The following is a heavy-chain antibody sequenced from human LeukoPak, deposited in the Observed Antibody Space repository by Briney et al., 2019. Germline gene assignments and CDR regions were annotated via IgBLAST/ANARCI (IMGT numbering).Heavy chain of an antibody. CDR3: ARGGHHYHSSGYYGGTNFDY. V-gene: IGHV3-74*01. CDR1: GFTFSSYW. J-gene: IGHJ4*02. CDR2: ISSDESST. D-gene: IGHD3-22*01. Sequence: PGGSLRLSCAASGFTFSSYWMHWVRQDPGKGLVWVSRISSDESSTNYADSVKGRFTISRDNAKNTLYLQMNSLRAEDTALYYCARGGHHYHSSGYYGGTNFDYWGQGTLVTVSS.